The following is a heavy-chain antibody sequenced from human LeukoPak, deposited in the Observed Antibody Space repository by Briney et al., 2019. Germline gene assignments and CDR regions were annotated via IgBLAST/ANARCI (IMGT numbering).Heavy chain of an antibody. CDR1: GFTFSSYA. Sequence: PGRPLRLSCAASGFTFSSYAMHWVRQAPGKGLEWVAVISYDGSNKYYADSVKGRFTISRDNSKNTLYLQMNSLRAEDTAVYYCARALGVVESRWFDPWGQGTLVTVSS. D-gene: IGHD3-3*01. CDR2: ISYDGSNK. V-gene: IGHV3-30-3*01. CDR3: ARALGVVESRWFDP. J-gene: IGHJ5*02.